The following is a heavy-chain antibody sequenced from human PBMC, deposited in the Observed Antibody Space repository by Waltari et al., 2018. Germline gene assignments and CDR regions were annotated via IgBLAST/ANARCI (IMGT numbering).Heavy chain of an antibody. CDR2: ISSSSSTI. CDR1: GFTFSSYS. Sequence: EVQLVESGGGLVQPGGSLRLSCAASGFTFSSYSMNWVRKAPGKGMEWVSYISSSSSTIYYADSVKGRFTISRDNAKNSLYLQMNSLRAEDTAVYYCARDEWYYYDSSGYSGMFDYWGQGTLVTVSS. J-gene: IGHJ4*02. V-gene: IGHV3-48*01. CDR3: ARDEWYYYDSSGYSGMFDY. D-gene: IGHD3-22*01.